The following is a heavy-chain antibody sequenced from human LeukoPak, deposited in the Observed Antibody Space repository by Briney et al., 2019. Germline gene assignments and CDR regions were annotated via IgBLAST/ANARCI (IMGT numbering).Heavy chain of an antibody. CDR2: VIPMYGTT. Sequence: ASVKVSCKASGGTNYIISWVRQAPGQGLVWMGRVIPMYGTTNYAQEFQGRVTITADKSTGTAYMELSSLRSDDTAVYFCATDSQRLCGGATCYSSDSWGQGTLVTVSS. CDR3: ATDSQRLCGGATCYSSDS. J-gene: IGHJ4*02. D-gene: IGHD2-21*01. CDR1: GGTNYI. V-gene: IGHV1-69*08.